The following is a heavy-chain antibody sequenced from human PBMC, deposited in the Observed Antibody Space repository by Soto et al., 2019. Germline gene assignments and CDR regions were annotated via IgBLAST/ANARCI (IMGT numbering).Heavy chain of an antibody. CDR1: GYTFTSYD. V-gene: IGHV1-8*01. J-gene: IGHJ5*02. CDR2: MNPNSGNT. CDR3: ARNIVVVPAAMRMGARSRKFDP. Sequence: GASVKVSCKASGYTFTSYDINWVRQATGQGLEWMGWMNPNSGNTGYAQKFQGRVTMTRNTSISTAYMELSSLRSEDTAVYHCARNIVVVPAAMRMGARSRKFDPWGQGTLVTVSS. D-gene: IGHD2-2*01.